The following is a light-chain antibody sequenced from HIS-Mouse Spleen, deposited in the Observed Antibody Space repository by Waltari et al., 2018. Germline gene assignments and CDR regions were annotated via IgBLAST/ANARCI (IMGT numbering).Light chain of an antibody. J-gene: IGLJ2*01. CDR3: CSYAGSSTLVV. V-gene: IGLV2-23*01. Sequence: QSALTQPASVSGSPGQSITISCTGTSSDVGRYHLVSWYQQHPGKAPKLMIYEGSKRPSGVSNRFSGSKSGNTASLTISGLQAEDEADYYCCSYAGSSTLVVFGGGTKLTVL. CDR1: SSDVGRYHL. CDR2: EGS.